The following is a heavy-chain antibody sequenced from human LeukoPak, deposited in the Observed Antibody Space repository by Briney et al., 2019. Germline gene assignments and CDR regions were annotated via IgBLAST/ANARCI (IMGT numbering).Heavy chain of an antibody. V-gene: IGHV3-48*03. Sequence: GGSLRLSCAASGFTFSSYEMNWVRQAPGKGLEWVSHISSSGSTIYYADSVKGRFTISRDNAKNSLYLQMNSLRAEDTAVYYCARSIAVAGTDDYWGQGTLVTVSS. CDR3: ARSIAVAGTDDY. CDR1: GFTFSSYE. CDR2: ISSSGSTI. J-gene: IGHJ4*02. D-gene: IGHD6-19*01.